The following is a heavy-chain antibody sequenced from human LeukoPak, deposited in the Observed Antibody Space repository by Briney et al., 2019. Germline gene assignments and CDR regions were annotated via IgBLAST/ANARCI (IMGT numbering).Heavy chain of an antibody. CDR3: ARGPDCGGDCYIDY. CDR1: GGSLSIDY. CDR2: IYYRGSA. J-gene: IGHJ4*02. D-gene: IGHD2-21*02. V-gene: IGHV4-59*01. Sequence: SETLSLTCTVPGGSLSIDYWSWSRHPLRKRLGWGWHIYYRGSANYNTSLKSRVTISVDMPKNQFSLKLSSVTAADTAVYYCARGPDCGGDCYIDYWGQGTLVTVSS.